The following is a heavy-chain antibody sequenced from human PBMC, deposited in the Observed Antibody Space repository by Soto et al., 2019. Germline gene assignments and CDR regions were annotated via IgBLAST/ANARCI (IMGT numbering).Heavy chain of an antibody. CDR1: VYIFSNYW. CDR2: IHGGDSPT. CDR3: ARRGTYSSGWDY. J-gene: IGHJ4*02. Sequence: GESLKISCKVSVYIFSNYWIGWVRQMPGKGLEWMGIIHGGDSPTRYSPSFEGQVTISTDKSISTAYLQWSSLKASDTAMYYCARRGTYSSGWDYWGQGTLVTVSS. V-gene: IGHV5-51*01. D-gene: IGHD6-19*01.